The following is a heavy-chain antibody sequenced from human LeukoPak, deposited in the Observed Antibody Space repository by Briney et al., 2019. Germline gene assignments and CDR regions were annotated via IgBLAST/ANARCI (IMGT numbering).Heavy chain of an antibody. CDR3: AKGGYTNYPDGYYYMDV. Sequence: GGSLRLSCAASGFSFSSYGMHWVRQAPGKGLEWVAIIWYDGSNKYYADSVKGRFTIPRDNSRNTLYLQMNSLRAEDTAVYYCAKGGYTNYPDGYYYMDVWGKGTTVTVSS. V-gene: IGHV3-33*06. CDR1: GFSFSSYG. CDR2: IWYDGSNK. D-gene: IGHD4-11*01. J-gene: IGHJ6*03.